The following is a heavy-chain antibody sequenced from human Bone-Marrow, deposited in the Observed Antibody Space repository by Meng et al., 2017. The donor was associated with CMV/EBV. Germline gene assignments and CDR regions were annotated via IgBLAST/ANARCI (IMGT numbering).Heavy chain of an antibody. CDR2: IYYSGST. CDR1: GGSISSSSYY. J-gene: IGHJ5*02. Sequence: SETLSLTCTVSGGSISSSSYYWGWIRQPPGKGLEWIGSIYYSGSTYYNPSLKSRVTISVDTSKNQFSLKLSSVTAADTAVYYCARDGQAYSPSAWFDPWGQGTLVTVSS. CDR3: ARDGQAYSPSAWFDP. V-gene: IGHV4-39*07. D-gene: IGHD1-26*01.